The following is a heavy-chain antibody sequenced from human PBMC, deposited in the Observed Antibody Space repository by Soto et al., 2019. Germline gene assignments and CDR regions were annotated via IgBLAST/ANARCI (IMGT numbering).Heavy chain of an antibody. D-gene: IGHD1-26*01. CDR3: ASGGAGSGPFTWELPDH. CDR1: GNTFTYRY. CDR2: ITPFSGDV. V-gene: IGHV1-45*02. Sequence: QMQLVQSGAEVKRTGSTVTVSCKALGNTFTYRYLHWGRKAPGQALEWVGWITPFSGDVHYAQKFQERVTITRNRSINTAYMRMSSLRPEDTAMYYCASGGAGSGPFTWELPDHWGQGTLGTVSS. J-gene: IGHJ4*02.